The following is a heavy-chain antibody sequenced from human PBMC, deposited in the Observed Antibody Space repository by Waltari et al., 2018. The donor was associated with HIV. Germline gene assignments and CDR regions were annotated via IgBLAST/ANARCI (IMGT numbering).Heavy chain of an antibody. D-gene: IGHD6-13*01. Sequence: EVQLVESGGGMVKPGGSLRLSCAASGFTFSSYSINWVRQAPWKGLEWVSSITSSSTYRYYADSVKGRFTISRDNAKNSLYLQMHSLSAEDTAVYYCARDRSAGGVYSDAFDIWGQGTTVTVSS. CDR3: ARDRSAGGVYSDAFDI. J-gene: IGHJ3*02. CDR1: GFTFSSYS. V-gene: IGHV3-21*02. CDR2: ITSSSTYR.